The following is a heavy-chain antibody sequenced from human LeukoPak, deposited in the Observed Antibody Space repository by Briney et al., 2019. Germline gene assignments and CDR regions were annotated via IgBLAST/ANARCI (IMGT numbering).Heavy chain of an antibody. CDR3: ARDGRGSGSYYPYFGY. CDR1: GYTFTGYY. CDR2: INPNSGGT. D-gene: IGHD3-10*01. Sequence: ASVKVSCKASGYTFTGYYMHWVRQAPGQGLEWMGWINPNSGGTNYTQKFQGRVTMTRDTSISTAYMELSGLRSDDTAVYYCARDGRGSGSYYPYFGYWGQGTLVTVSS. J-gene: IGHJ4*02. V-gene: IGHV1-2*02.